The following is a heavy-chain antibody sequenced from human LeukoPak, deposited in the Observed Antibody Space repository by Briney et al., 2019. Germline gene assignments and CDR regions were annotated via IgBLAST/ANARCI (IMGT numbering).Heavy chain of an antibody. V-gene: IGHV1-8*01. CDR2: MNPNSGNT. CDR1: GYTFTSYD. CDR3: ARGLHRSHFWSGSYYYYYGMDV. D-gene: IGHD3-3*02. J-gene: IGHJ6*02. Sequence: GASVKVSCKASGYTFTSYDINWVRQATGQGLEWMGWMNPNSGNTGYAQKFQGRVTMTRNTSISTAYMELSSLRSEDTAVYYCARGLHRSHFWSGSYYYYYGMDVWGQGTTVTVSS.